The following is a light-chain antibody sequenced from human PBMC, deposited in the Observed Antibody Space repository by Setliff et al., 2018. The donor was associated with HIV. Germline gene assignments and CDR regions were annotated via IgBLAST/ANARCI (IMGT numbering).Light chain of an antibody. CDR3: CSYAGSSTPYV. V-gene: IGLV2-23*02. CDR1: SSDVGGYNY. CDR2: DVT. J-gene: IGLJ1*01. Sequence: QSVLTQPAPVSGSPGQSITISCTGTSSDVGGYNYVSWYQQHPGKAPKLMIYDVTKRPSGVSNRFSGSKSGNTASLTISGLQAEDEADYYCCSYAGSSTPYVFGTGTKVTVL.